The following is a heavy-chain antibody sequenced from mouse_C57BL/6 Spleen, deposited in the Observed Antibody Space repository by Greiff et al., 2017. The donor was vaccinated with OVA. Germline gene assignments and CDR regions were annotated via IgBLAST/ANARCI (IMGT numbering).Heavy chain of an antibody. Sequence: QVQLKQSGAELVRPGASVKLSCKASGYTFTDYYINWVKQRPGQGLEWIARIYPGSGNTYYNEKFKGKATLTAEKSSSTAYMQLSSLTSEDSAVYFCARSRYDYDGGHWYFDVWGTGTTVTVSS. J-gene: IGHJ1*03. V-gene: IGHV1-76*01. CDR1: GYTFTDYY. D-gene: IGHD2-4*01. CDR3: ARSRYDYDGGHWYFDV. CDR2: IYPGSGNT.